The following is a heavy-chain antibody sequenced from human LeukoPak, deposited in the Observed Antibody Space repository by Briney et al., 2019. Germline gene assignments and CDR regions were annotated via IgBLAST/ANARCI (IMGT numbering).Heavy chain of an antibody. CDR1: GFTFSNYP. V-gene: IGHV3-23*01. CDR3: AKRAVAGPYFDY. D-gene: IGHD6-19*01. CDR2: ISGSGGST. J-gene: IGHJ4*02. Sequence: GGSLRLSCAASGFTFSNYPMNWVRQAPGKGLEWVSAISGSGGSTYYADSVKGRFTISRDNSKNTLYLQMSSLRAEDTAVYYCAKRAVAGPYFDYWGQGTLVTVSS.